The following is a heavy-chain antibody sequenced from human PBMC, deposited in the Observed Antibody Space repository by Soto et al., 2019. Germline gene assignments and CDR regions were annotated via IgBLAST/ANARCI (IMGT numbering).Heavy chain of an antibody. CDR2: ISGSGGST. CDR3: AGRLQQGGYCSSTSCYPFDY. CDR1: GFTFSSYA. V-gene: IGHV3-23*01. J-gene: IGHJ4*02. Sequence: EVQLLESGGGLVQPGVSLRLSCAASGFTFSSYAMSWVRQAPGKGLELVSAISGSGGSTYYADSVKGRFTISRDNSKNTLYLQMNSLRAEDTAVYYCAGRLQQGGYCSSTSCYPFDYWGQGTLVTVSS. D-gene: IGHD2-2*01.